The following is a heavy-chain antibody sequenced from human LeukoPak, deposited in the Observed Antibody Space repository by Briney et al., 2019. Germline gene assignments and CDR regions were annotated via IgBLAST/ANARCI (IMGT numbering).Heavy chain of an antibody. V-gene: IGHV3-33*06. Sequence: GGSLRLSCAASGFTFSSYGMHRGRQAPGKGLEWVAVIWYDGSNKYYADSVKGRFTISRDNSKNTLYLQMNSLRAEDTAVYYCAKDLGGGYGIFDYWGQGTLVTVSS. CDR1: GFTFSSYG. J-gene: IGHJ4*02. CDR2: IWYDGSNK. CDR3: AKDLGGGYGIFDY. D-gene: IGHD5-12*01.